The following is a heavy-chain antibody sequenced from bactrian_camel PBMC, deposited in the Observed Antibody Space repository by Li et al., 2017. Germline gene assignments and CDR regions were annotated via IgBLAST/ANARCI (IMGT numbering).Heavy chain of an antibody. V-gene: IGHV3S1*01. D-gene: IGHD3*01. CDR2: INTGGGTT. J-gene: IGHJ4*01. CDR3: TTGYGRYGLHGLSDGP. CDR1: GFTFSAYW. Sequence: VQLVESGGGSVQAGGSLRLSCAASGFTFSAYWTYWFRQAPGKGLEWVSTINTGGGTTYYADSLKGRFAISRDDAKDTLYLQMNNLQTEDTAMYYCTTGYGRYGLHGLSDGPGGQGTQVTVS.